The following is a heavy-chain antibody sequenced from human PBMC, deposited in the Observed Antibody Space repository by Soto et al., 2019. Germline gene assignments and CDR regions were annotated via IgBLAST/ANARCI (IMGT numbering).Heavy chain of an antibody. Sequence: GGSLRLSCVASGFTFTTYWMTWVRQAPGKGLEWVANINVDGSETSYVGSVRGRFTISRDNAKTSVYLQRNSLGAEDTAVYYCARGSFAPTSSDQDPFDMWGQGTMVTVSS. V-gene: IGHV3-7*03. CDR1: GFTFTTYW. D-gene: IGHD6-19*01. J-gene: IGHJ3*02. CDR2: INVDGSET. CDR3: ARGSFAPTSSDQDPFDM.